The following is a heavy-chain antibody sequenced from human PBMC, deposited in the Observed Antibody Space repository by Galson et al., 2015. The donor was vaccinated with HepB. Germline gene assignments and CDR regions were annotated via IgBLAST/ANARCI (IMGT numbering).Heavy chain of an antibody. V-gene: IGHV3-30*18. J-gene: IGHJ4*02. D-gene: IGHD3-16*01. CDR3: AKTLIKWGPYGAGLDY. Sequence: SLRLSCAASGFTFSYYAMHWVRQPPGKGLEWVAVISYEGSTLYYADFVRGRFTISRDNSKSTLSLQMSSLRTEDTAVYYCAKTLIKWGPYGAGLDYWGQGALVTVSS. CDR2: ISYEGSTL. CDR1: GFTFSYYA.